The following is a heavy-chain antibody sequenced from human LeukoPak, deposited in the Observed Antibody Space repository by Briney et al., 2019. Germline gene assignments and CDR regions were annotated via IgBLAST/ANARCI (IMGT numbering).Heavy chain of an antibody. Sequence: VASVKVSCKASGYTFISYGISWVRQAPGQGLEWMGWIGTYNANTNYAQKFQGRVTMTTDTSTSTSYMELRNLASDDTAVYYCARDTSRGIGQNSGYKHWGQGTLVTVSS. CDR3: ARDTSRGIGQNSGYKH. J-gene: IGHJ4*02. D-gene: IGHD3-22*01. CDR1: GYTFISYG. V-gene: IGHV1-18*01. CDR2: IGTYNANT.